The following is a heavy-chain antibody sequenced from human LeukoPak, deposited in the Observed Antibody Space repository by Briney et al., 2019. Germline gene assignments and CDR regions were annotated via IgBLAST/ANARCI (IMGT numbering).Heavy chain of an antibody. V-gene: IGHV4-59*08. D-gene: IGHD6-13*01. CDR1: GDSIRSYY. CDR2: IYYNGRT. CDR3: VRHDYDSSWGLDWFFDL. Sequence: SETLSLTCTVSGDSIRSYYWSWIRQSPGKGLEWIAYIYYNGRTDYNPSLKGRVIISLDMSKNQVSLNLNSVTAADTAVYYCVRHDYDSSWGLDWFFDLWGRGTLASVSA. J-gene: IGHJ2*01.